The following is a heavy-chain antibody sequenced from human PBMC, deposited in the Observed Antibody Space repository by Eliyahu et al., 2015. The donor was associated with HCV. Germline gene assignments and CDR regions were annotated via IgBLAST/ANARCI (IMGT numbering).Heavy chain of an antibody. CDR1: GFTFDDYA. CDR3: AKGDRGLDY. J-gene: IGHJ4*02. V-gene: IGHV3-9*01. CDR2: ISWNSGSI. D-gene: IGHD2-15*01. Sequence: EVQLVESGGGLVQPGXSLRLSCAASGFTFDDYAMHWVRQAPGKGLEWVSGISWNSGSIGYADSVKGRFTISRDNAKNSLYLQMNSLRAEDTALYYCAKGDRGLDYWGQGTLVTVSS.